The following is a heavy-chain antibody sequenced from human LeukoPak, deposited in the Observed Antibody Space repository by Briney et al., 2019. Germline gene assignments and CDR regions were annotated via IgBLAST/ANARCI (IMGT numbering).Heavy chain of an antibody. CDR1: GGSISSGDYY. CDR2: IYYSGST. J-gene: IGHJ4*02. V-gene: IGHV4-30-4*01. D-gene: IGHD5-12*01. CDR3: AREYHSGYLSYFDY. Sequence: TLSLTCTVSGGSISSGDYYWSWIRQPPGKGLEWIGYIYYSGSTYYNPSLKSRVTISVDTSKNQFSLKLSSVTAADTAVYYCAREYHSGYLSYFDYWGQGTLVTVSS.